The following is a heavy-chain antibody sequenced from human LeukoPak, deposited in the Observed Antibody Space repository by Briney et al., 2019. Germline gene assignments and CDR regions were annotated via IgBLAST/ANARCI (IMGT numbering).Heavy chain of an antibody. V-gene: IGHV4-31*03. J-gene: IGHJ5*02. CDR1: GGSISSGGYY. D-gene: IGHD1-1*01. CDR2: IYYSGST. CDR3: ARDTTRGGWFDP. Sequence: SQTLPLTCTVSGGSISSGGYYWSWIRQHPGKGLEWIGYIYYSGSTYYNPSLKSRVPISVDTSKNQFSLKLSSVTDEDTAVYCCARDTTRGGWFDPWGQGTLVTVSS.